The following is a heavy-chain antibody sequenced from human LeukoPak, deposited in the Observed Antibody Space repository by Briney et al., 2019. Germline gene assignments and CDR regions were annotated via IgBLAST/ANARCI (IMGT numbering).Heavy chain of an antibody. CDR3: AKGHYYGSGSLVPFNDYFDY. CDR1: GFTFSSYA. D-gene: IGHD3-10*01. Sequence: GGSLRLSCAAPGFTFSSYAMSWVRQAPGKGLEWVSAISGSGGSTYYADSVKGRFTISRDNSKNTLYLQMNSLRAEDTAVYYCAKGHYYGSGSLVPFNDYFDYWGQGTLVTVSS. V-gene: IGHV3-23*01. CDR2: ISGSGGST. J-gene: IGHJ4*02.